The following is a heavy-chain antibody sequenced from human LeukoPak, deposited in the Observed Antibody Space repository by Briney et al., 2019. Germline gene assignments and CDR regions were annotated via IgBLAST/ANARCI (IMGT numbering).Heavy chain of an antibody. Sequence: PGGSLRLSCAASGFTFSSYWMSWVRQAPGKGLEWVANIKQDGSEKYYVDSVKGRFTISRDNAKNSLYLQMNSLRAEDTAVYYCARDGPPFLFRYCSGGSCLNYFDYWGQGTLVTVSS. CDR2: IKQDGSEK. CDR3: ARDGPPFLFRYCSGGSCLNYFDY. D-gene: IGHD2-15*01. CDR1: GFTFSSYW. J-gene: IGHJ4*02. V-gene: IGHV3-7*01.